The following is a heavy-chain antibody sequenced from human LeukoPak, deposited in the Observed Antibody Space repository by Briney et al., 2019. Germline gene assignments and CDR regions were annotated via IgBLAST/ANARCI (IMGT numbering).Heavy chain of an antibody. CDR1: GGSISSSSYY. D-gene: IGHD2-15*01. J-gene: IGHJ4*02. Sequence: SETLSLTCTVSGGSISSSSYYWGWIRQPPGKGLEWIGSIYYSGSTYYNPSLKSRVTISVDTSKNQFSLKLSSVTAADTAVYYCARVGCSGGSCYFLIDYGDYVVSYYFDYWGQGTLVTVSS. CDR2: IYYSGST. V-gene: IGHV4-39*01. CDR3: ARVGCSGGSCYFLIDYGDYVVSYYFDY.